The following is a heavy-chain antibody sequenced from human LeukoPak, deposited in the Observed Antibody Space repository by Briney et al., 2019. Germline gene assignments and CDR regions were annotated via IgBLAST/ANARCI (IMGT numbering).Heavy chain of an antibody. CDR1: GFTFSTYN. V-gene: IGHV3-30*02. CDR2: IRYDGSNK. CDR3: AKAMVRGVIMDY. J-gene: IGHJ4*02. D-gene: IGHD3-10*01. Sequence: GGSLRLSCAASGFTFSTYNMNWVRQAPGKGLEWVAFIRYDGSNKYYADSVKGRFTISRDNSKNTLYLQMNSLRAEDTAVYYCAKAMVRGVIMDYWGQGTLVTVSS.